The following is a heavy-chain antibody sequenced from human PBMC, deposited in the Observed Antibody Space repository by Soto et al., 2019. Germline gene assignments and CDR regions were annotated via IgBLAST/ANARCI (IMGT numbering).Heavy chain of an antibody. Sequence: GGSLRLSCAASGFTLSGYAMDWVRQAPGKGLEYVSGISSNGVGTYYANNVQGRFTISRDNSKNLVYLQMGSLRPEDMAVYYCARRARPDFYYMDVWGKGTTVTVSS. V-gene: IGHV3-64*01. D-gene: IGHD6-6*01. CDR1: GFTLSGYA. J-gene: IGHJ6*03. CDR2: ISSNGVGT. CDR3: ARRARPDFYYMDV.